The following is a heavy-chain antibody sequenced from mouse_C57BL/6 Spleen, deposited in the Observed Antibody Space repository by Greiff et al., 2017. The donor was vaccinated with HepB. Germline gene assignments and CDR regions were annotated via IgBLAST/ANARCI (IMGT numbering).Heavy chain of an antibody. CDR1: GYTFTDYY. CDR3: ARDGRYYFDY. D-gene: IGHD1-1*01. J-gene: IGHJ2*01. Sequence: DVQLQESGPELVKPGASVKISCKASGYTFTDYYMNWVKQSHGKSLEWIGDINPNNGGTSYNQKFKGKATLTVDKSSSTAYMELRSLTSEDSAVYYCARDGRYYFDYWGQGTTLTVSS. CDR2: INPNNGGT. V-gene: IGHV1-26*01.